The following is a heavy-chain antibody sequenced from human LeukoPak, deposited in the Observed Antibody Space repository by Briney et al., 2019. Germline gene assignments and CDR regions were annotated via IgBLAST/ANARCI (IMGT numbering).Heavy chain of an antibody. D-gene: IGHD2-2*01. CDR3: ARVDREVVDAFDI. J-gene: IGHJ3*02. Sequence: SETLSLTCTVSGDSISSGGYYWSWIRQHPGKGLEWIGCIYYSGSTYYNPSLKSRVTISVDTSKNQFSLKLSSVTAADTAVYYCARVDREVVDAFDIWGQGTMVTVSS. V-gene: IGHV4-31*03. CDR1: GDSISSGGYY. CDR2: IYYSGST.